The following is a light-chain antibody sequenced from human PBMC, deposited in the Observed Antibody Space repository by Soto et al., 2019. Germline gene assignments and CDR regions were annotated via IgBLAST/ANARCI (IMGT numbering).Light chain of an antibody. CDR2: DVS. Sequence: SAATISLTKGQRATLSFRVSQNISSYLIWYQQKPGQAPRLLIYDVSNRATGSPARFSGSGSGTEFTLTISSLQPDDFATYYCQPYFRHAPFGQGTKVAIK. CDR1: QNISSY. CDR3: QPYFRHAP. V-gene: IGKV3-11*01. J-gene: IGKJ1*01.